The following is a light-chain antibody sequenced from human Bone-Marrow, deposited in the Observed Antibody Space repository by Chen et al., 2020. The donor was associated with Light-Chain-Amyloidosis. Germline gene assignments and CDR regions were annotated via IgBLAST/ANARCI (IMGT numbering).Light chain of an antibody. CDR3: QQYYSTPGT. J-gene: IGKJ1*01. CDR1: QSVLYSSNNKNY. V-gene: IGKV4-1*01. CDR2: WAS. Sequence: DIVMTQSPDSLAVSLGERATINCKSSQSVLYSSNNKNYLAWYQQKPGQPPKLLIYWASTRESGVPYRFSGSGSGTYFTLTISSLQAEDVAVYYCQQYYSTPGTFGQGTMVEIK.